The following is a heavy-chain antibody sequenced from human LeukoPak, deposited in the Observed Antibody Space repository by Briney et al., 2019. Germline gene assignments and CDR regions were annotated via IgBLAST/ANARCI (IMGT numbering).Heavy chain of an antibody. CDR2: IYSGGST. J-gene: IGHJ6*02. CDR3: ARVVEGYYHYYGMDV. D-gene: IGHD2-15*01. V-gene: IGHV3-66*02. CDR1: GFTVSSNY. Sequence: GGSLRLSCAASGFTVSSNYMSWVRQAPGKGLEWVSVIYSGGSTYYADSVKGRFTISRDNSTNTLYLQMNSLRAEDTAVYYCARVVEGYYHYYGMDVWGQGTTVTVSS.